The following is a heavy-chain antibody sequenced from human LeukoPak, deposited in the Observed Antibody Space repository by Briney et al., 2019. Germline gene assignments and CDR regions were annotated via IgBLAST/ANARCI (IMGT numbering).Heavy chain of an antibody. J-gene: IGHJ4*02. D-gene: IGHD3-16*01. CDR1: GFTFSSYS. Sequence: GGSLRLSRAASGFTFSSYSMNWVRQAPGKGLEWVSSISSSSSYIYYADSVKGRFTISRDNAKSSLYLQMNSLRAEDTAVYYCARGEVAFGGVKGYWGQGTLVTVSS. CDR3: ARGEVAFGGVKGY. CDR2: ISSSSSYI. V-gene: IGHV3-21*01.